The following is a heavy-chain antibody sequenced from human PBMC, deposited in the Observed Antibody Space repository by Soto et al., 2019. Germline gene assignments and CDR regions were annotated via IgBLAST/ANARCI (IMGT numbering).Heavy chain of an antibody. CDR2: ISSSSSTI. Sequence: GGSLRLSCAAPGFTFSSYSMNWVRQAPGKGLECVSYISSSSSTIYYADSVKGRFTISRDNAKNSLFLQMNSLRDEDTAVYYCARVLFPAANSRYDMDVWGQGTTVTVSS. D-gene: IGHD2-2*01. J-gene: IGHJ6*02. CDR1: GFTFSSYS. CDR3: ARVLFPAANSRYDMDV. V-gene: IGHV3-48*02.